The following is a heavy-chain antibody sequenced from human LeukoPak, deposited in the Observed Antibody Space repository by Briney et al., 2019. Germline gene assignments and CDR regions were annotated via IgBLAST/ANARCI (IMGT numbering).Heavy chain of an antibody. D-gene: IGHD5-18*01. CDR2: INHSGST. J-gene: IGHJ4*02. CDR3: ARGGDQLWFNY. V-gene: IGHV4-34*01. Sequence: SETLSLTCAVYGGSFSGYYRSWIRQPPGKGLEWIGEINHSGSTNYNPSLKSRVTISVDTSKNQFSLKLSSVTAADTAVYYCARGGDQLWFNYWGQGTLVTVSS. CDR1: GGSFSGYY.